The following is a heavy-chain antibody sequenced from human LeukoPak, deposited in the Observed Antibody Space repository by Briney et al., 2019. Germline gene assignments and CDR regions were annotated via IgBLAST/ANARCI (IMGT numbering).Heavy chain of an antibody. Sequence: SETLSLTCAVYGGSFSGYYWSWIRQPPGKGLEWIGEINHSGSTNYNPSLKSRVTISVDTSKNQFPLKLSSVTAADTAVYYCARGPRVYSYGPLYYYGMDVWGQGTTVTVSS. D-gene: IGHD5-18*01. V-gene: IGHV4-34*01. CDR1: GGSFSGYY. J-gene: IGHJ6*02. CDR3: ARGPRVYSYGPLYYYGMDV. CDR2: INHSGST.